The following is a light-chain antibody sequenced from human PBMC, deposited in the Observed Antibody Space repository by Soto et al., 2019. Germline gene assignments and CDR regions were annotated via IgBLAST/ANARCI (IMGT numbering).Light chain of an antibody. CDR3: SSYTSSSTLLYV. CDR1: SSDVGGYNY. CDR2: DVS. Sequence: QSALTQPASVSGSPGQSITISCTGTSSDVGGYNYVSWYQQHPGKAPKLMIYDVSNRPSGVSNRFSGPKSGNTASLTISGLQAEDEADYYCSSYTSSSTLLYVFGTGTKRTFL. V-gene: IGLV2-14*01. J-gene: IGLJ1*01.